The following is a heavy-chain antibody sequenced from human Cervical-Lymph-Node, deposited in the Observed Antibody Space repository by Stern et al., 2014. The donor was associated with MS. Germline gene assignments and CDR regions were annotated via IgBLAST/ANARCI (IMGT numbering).Heavy chain of an antibody. CDR1: GYNFTSYH. J-gene: IGHJ6*02. CDR2: INPTDGRA. CDR3: ARDLLYDIGNYYYSGLDV. Sequence: QVQLVQSGAEVKKPGASVKVSCKASGYNFTSYHIHWARQAPGQGLEWMGIINPTDGRANYPQKFQGRVTMTRNTPTTTVHMEGSSLRPEDTSLYYCARDLLYDIGNYYYSGLDVWGQGTTVTVSS. D-gene: IGHD2-8*01. V-gene: IGHV1-46*01.